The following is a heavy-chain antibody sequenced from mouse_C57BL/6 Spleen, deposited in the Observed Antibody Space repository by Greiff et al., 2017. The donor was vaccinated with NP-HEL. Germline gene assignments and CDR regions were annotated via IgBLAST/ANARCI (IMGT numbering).Heavy chain of an antibody. CDR2: ISYDGSN. CDR1: GYSITSGYY. J-gene: IGHJ4*01. D-gene: IGHD3-2*02. Sequence: EVKLQESGPGLVKPSQSLSLTCSVTGYSITSGYYWNWIRQFPGNKLEWMGYISYDGSNNYNPSLKNRISITRDTSKNQFFLKLNSVTTEDTATYYWARGGKQLRLRRDAMDYWGQGTSVTVSS. V-gene: IGHV3-6*01. CDR3: ARGGKQLRLRRDAMDY.